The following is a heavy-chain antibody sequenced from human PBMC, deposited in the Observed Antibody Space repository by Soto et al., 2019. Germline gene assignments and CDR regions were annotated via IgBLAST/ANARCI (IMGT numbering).Heavy chain of an antibody. Sequence: QVQLVESGGGVVQPGRSLRLSCAASGFTFSSYGMHWVRQAPGKGLEWVAVISYDGSNKYYADSVKGRFTISRDNSKNTLYLQMNSLRAEDTAVYYCAKDEQWLPLAYWGQGTLVTVSS. CDR2: ISYDGSNK. CDR1: GFTFSSYG. V-gene: IGHV3-30*18. CDR3: AKDEQWLPLAY. D-gene: IGHD6-19*01. J-gene: IGHJ4*02.